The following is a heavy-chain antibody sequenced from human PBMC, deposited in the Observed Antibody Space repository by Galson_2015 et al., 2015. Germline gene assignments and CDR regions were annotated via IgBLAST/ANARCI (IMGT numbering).Heavy chain of an antibody. V-gene: IGHV3-23*01. J-gene: IGHJ5*02. Sequence: SLRLSCAASGFTFSSYAMSWVRQAPGKGLEWVSAISGSGGSTYYADSVKGRFTISRDNSKNTLYLQMNSLRAEDTAVYYCAGDFATVTTGAWFDPWGQGTLVTVSS. CDR3: AGDFATVTTGAWFDP. D-gene: IGHD4-17*01. CDR2: ISGSGGST. CDR1: GFTFSSYA.